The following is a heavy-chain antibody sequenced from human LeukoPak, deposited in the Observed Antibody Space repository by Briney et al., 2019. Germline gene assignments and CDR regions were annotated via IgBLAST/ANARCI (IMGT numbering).Heavy chain of an antibody. CDR1: GGSFSGYY. D-gene: IGHD1-26*01. V-gene: IGHV4-34*01. CDR2: INHSGST. J-gene: IGHJ4*02. CDR3: ARGVSGSYLFDC. Sequence: SETLSLTCAVYGGSFSGYYWSWIRQPPGKGLEWIGEINHSGSTNYNPSLKSRVTISVDTSKNQFSLKLSSVTAADTAVYYCARGVSGSYLFDCWGQGTLVTVSS.